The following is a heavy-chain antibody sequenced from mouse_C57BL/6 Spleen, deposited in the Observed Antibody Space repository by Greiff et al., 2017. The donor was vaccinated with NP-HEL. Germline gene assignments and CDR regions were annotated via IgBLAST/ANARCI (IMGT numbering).Heavy chain of an antibody. CDR2: IYPGDGDT. V-gene: IGHV1-82*01. Sequence: QVQLQQSGPELVKPGASVKISCKASGYAFSSSWMNWVKQRPGKGLEWIGRIYPGDGDTNYNGKFKGKATLTADKSSSTAYMQLSSLTSEDSAVYFCAMDYDDRFAYWGQGTLVTVSA. D-gene: IGHD2-4*01. CDR1: GYAFSSSW. CDR3: AMDYDDRFAY. J-gene: IGHJ3*01.